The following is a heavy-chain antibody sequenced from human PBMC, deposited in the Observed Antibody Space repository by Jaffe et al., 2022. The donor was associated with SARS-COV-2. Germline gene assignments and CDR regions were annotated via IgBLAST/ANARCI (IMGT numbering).Heavy chain of an antibody. J-gene: IGHJ4*02. Sequence: EVQLVESGGGLVQPGRSLRLSCTTAGFSFGEYGMSWFRQAPGKGLEWLIFIRSETYGGTIEYAASVKGRFTISRDDTEGIAYLKMNSLTTEDTAVYYCARGDTVVGSKYYFDYWGQGTLVTVSS. CDR3: ARGDTVVGSKYYFDY. V-gene: IGHV3-49*03. CDR2: IRSETYGGTI. D-gene: IGHD3-10*01. CDR1: GFSFGEYG.